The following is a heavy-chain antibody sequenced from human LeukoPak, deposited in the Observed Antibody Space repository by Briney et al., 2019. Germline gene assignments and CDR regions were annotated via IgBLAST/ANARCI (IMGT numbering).Heavy chain of an antibody. Sequence: GGSLRLSCAASGFTVKDNFMSWVRQAPWKGLEWVSVLYSGGATYYADSVKGRFTISRDNSKNIVFLQMNDLRTEDTAFYYCTRDSANYHFAYWGQGALVTVSS. V-gene: IGHV3-66*01. CDR2: LYSGGAT. CDR1: GFTVKDNF. J-gene: IGHJ4*02. CDR3: TRDSANYHFAY. D-gene: IGHD4/OR15-4a*01.